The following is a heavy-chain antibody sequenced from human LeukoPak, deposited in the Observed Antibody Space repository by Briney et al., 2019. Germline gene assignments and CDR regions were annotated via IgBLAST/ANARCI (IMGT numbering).Heavy chain of an antibody. Sequence: GASVKVSCKASGGTFSSYAISWVRQAPGQGLEWMGGIIPIFGTANYAQKFQGRVTITADESTSTAYMELSSLRPEDTAVYYCARGIPGEDDSYGMDVWGQGTTVTVSS. V-gene: IGHV1-69*13. CDR3: ARGIPGEDDSYGMDV. J-gene: IGHJ6*02. CDR1: GGTFSSYA. D-gene: IGHD3-16*01. CDR2: IIPIFGTA.